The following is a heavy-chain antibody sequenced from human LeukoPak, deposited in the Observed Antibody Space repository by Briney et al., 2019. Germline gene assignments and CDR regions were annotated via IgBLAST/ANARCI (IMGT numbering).Heavy chain of an antibody. Sequence: PGGSLRLSCAASGFTVNSNYMNWVRQAPGKGLEWVSAISGSGGSTYYADSVKGRFTISRDNSKNTLYLQMNSLRAEDTAVYYCAKDWGSSPGYWGQGTLVTVSS. J-gene: IGHJ4*02. CDR3: AKDWGSSPGY. CDR1: GFTVNSNY. V-gene: IGHV3-23*01. D-gene: IGHD3-16*01. CDR2: ISGSGGST.